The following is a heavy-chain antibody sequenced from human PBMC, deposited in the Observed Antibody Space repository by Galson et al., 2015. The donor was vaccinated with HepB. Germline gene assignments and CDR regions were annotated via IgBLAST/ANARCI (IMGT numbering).Heavy chain of an antibody. J-gene: IGHJ6*02. Sequence: SCKASGYTFTSYAMHWVRQAPGQRLEWMGWINAGNGNTKYSQKFQGRVTITRDTSASTAYMELSSLRSEDTAVYYCARGPWGLVQVYYYGMDVWGQGTTVTVSS. CDR1: GYTFTSYA. D-gene: IGHD6-19*01. V-gene: IGHV1-3*01. CDR3: ARGPWGLVQVYYYGMDV. CDR2: INAGNGNT.